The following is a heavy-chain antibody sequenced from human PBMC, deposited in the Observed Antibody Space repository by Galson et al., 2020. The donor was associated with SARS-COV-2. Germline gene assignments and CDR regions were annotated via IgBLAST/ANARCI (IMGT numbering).Heavy chain of an antibody. CDR2: ISSSGSTI. CDR3: ARDPRGWYWFDP. D-gene: IGHD6-19*01. V-gene: IGHV3-11*01. J-gene: IGHJ5*02. CDR1: GFTLSDYY. Sequence: WGSLRLSCAASGFTLSDYYMSWIRQAPGKGLEWVSYISSSGSTIYYADSVKGRFTISRDNAKNSLYLQMNSLRAEDTAVYYCARDPRGWYWFDPWGQGTLVTVSS.